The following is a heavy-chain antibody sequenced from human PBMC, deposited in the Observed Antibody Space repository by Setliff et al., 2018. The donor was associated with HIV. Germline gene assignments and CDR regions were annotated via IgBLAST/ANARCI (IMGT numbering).Heavy chain of an antibody. Sequence: GGSLRLSCAASGFTFDDYGMSWVRQAPGKGLEWVAGINWNGGSTGYADSVKGRFTISRDNAKNSLYLRMNSLRAEDTAFYYCARDLAELAMCYYDSRGYTHWGQGTLVTVSS. CDR2: INWNGGST. V-gene: IGHV3-20*04. CDR1: GFTFDDYG. J-gene: IGHJ4*02. D-gene: IGHD3-22*01. CDR3: ARDLAELAMCYYDSRGYTH.